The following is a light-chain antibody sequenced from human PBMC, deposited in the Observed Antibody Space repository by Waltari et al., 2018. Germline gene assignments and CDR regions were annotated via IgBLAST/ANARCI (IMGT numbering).Light chain of an antibody. CDR2: GAS. J-gene: IGKJ4*01. CDR1: QTIDTS. Sequence: IQMTQSPSSLSASVGDTVTVNCRASQTIDTSLNWFQQRPGKAPKLLIYGASSLQGGVPSRFRGSASGTDFTLTITSLRPEDFATYYCQQSYSAPLTFGGGTKVEI. CDR3: QQSYSAPLT. V-gene: IGKV1-39*01.